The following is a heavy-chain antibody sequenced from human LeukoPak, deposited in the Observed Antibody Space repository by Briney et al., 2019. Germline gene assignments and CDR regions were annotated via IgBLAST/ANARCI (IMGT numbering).Heavy chain of an antibody. CDR2: IYSGGST. J-gene: IGHJ4*02. CDR1: GFTVSSNY. D-gene: IGHD3-10*01. Sequence: GGSLRLSCAASGFTVSSNYMSWVRQAPGKGLEWVSVIYSGGSTYYADSVKGRFTISRDNSKNTLYLQMNSLRAEDTAVYYCARDGSYGSGSYYTDYWGQGTLVTVSS. CDR3: ARDGSYGSGSYYTDY. V-gene: IGHV3-66*01.